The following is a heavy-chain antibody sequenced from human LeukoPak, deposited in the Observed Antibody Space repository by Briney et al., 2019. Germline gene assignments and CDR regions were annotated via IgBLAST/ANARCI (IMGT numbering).Heavy chain of an antibody. V-gene: IGHV3-11*04. J-gene: IGHJ6*03. Sequence: GGSLRLSCAASGFTFSDYYMSWIRQAPGKGLEWVSAISGSGGSTYYADSVKGRFTISRDNAKNSLYLQVNDPRAEDAAVYYCARNTPPYYMDVWGKGATVTVSS. CDR2: ISGSGGST. CDR3: ARNTPPYYMDV. CDR1: GFTFSDYY.